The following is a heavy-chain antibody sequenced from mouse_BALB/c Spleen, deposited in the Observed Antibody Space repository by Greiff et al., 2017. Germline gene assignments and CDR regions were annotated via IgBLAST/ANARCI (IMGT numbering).Heavy chain of an antibody. J-gene: IGHJ1*01. Sequence: EVQLQQSGAELVRSGASVKLSCTASGFNIKDYYMHWVKQRPEQGLEWIGWIDPENGDTEYAPKFQGKATMTADTSAYTTYLQLSSLTSEDTAGYNDNAYYCGNWYFDVWGAGTTVTVSA. CDR3: NAYYCGNWYFDV. D-gene: IGHD1-1*01. V-gene: IGHV14-4*02. CDR1: GFNIKDYY. CDR2: IDPENGDT.